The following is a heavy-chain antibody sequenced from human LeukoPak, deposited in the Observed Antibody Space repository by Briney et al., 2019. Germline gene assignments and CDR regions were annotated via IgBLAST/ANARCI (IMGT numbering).Heavy chain of an antibody. CDR2: INPNSGGT. V-gene: IGHV1-2*02. CDR3: ARVHYCSSTSCSAYTDY. CDR1: GYTFTGYY. J-gene: IGHJ4*02. D-gene: IGHD2-2*01. Sequence: ASVKVSCKASGYTFTGYYMHWVRQAPGQGLEWMGWINPNSGGTNYAQKFQGRVTMTRDTSTSTVYMELSSLRSEDTAVYYCARVHYCSSTSCSAYTDYWGQGTLVTVSS.